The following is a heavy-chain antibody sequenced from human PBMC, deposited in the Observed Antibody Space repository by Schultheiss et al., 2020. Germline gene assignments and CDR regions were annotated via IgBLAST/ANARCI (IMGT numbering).Heavy chain of an antibody. CDR3: AKDLLPVVVVICPDY. CDR2: ISGGGSST. J-gene: IGHJ4*02. V-gene: IGHV3-23*01. D-gene: IGHD3-22*01. CDR1: GFTFSNYA. Sequence: GGSLRLSCAASGFTFSNYAMNWVRQAPGKGLEWVSAISGGGSSTYYADSVKGRFTISRDNSKNTLYLQMNSLRAEDTAVYYCAKDLLPVVVVICPDYWGQGTLVTVSS.